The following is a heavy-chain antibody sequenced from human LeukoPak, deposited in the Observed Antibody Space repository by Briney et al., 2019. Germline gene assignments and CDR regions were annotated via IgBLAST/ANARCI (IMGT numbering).Heavy chain of an antibody. CDR3: ARDLYSSSWSYYFDY. D-gene: IGHD6-13*01. CDR1: GFTFSSYA. J-gene: IGHJ4*02. V-gene: IGHV3-30-3*01. CDR2: ISYDGSNK. Sequence: PGGSLRLSCAASGFTFSSYAMHWVRQAPGKGLEWVAVISYDGSNKYYADSVKGRFTISRDNSKNTLYLQMNSLRAEDTAVYYCARDLYSSSWSYYFDYWGQGTLVTVSS.